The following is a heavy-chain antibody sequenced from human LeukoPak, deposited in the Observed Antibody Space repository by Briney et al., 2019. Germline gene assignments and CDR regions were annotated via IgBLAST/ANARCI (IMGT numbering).Heavy chain of an antibody. J-gene: IGHJ5*02. CDR1: GGSISNHF. CDR3: ARGGDDFWT. D-gene: IGHD3-3*01. V-gene: IGHV4-59*11. Sequence: PSETLSLTCTVSGGSISNHFWSWIRQPPGKGLEWIGYIYYSGSTNYNPSLESRVTISVDMSKNQFSLKLSSVTAADTAVYYCARGGDDFWTWGQGTLVTVSS. CDR2: IYYSGST.